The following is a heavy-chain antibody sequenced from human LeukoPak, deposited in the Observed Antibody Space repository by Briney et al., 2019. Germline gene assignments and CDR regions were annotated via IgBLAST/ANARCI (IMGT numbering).Heavy chain of an antibody. V-gene: IGHV1-2*02. D-gene: IGHD2-15*01. CDR3: ARARCGSCFYYYYMDV. J-gene: IGHJ6*03. CDR2: INPNSGGT. Sequence: GASVKVSCKASGYTFTGYYMHWVRQAPGQGLEWVGWINPNSGGTNYAQKFQGRVTMTRDTSISTAYMELSRLRSDDTAVYYCARARCGSCFYYYYMDVWGKGTTVTVSS. CDR1: GYTFTGYY.